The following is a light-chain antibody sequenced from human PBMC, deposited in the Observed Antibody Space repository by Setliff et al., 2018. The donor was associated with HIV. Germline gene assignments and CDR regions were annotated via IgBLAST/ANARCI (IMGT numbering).Light chain of an antibody. CDR3: QQGTGFPLT. CDR2: AAS. V-gene: IGKV1-12*01. J-gene: IGKJ4*01. Sequence: DIQMTQSPSSVSASVGDRVTITCQASQDIKTWLAWYQLKPGKPPKLLVFAASNLQSGVPSRFSGGGSETHFTLTISSLQPEDFATYYCQQGTGFPLTFGGGTKVDIK. CDR1: QDIKTW.